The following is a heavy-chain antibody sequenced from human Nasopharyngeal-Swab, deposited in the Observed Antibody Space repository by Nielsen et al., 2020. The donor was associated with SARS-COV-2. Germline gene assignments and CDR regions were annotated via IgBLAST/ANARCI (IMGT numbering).Heavy chain of an antibody. CDR1: GGSISSSNW. CDR2: IYHSGST. J-gene: IGHJ5*02. D-gene: IGHD3-10*01. Sequence: SETLSLTCAVSGGSISSSNWWSWVRQPPGTGREWIGEIYHSGSTNYNPSLKSRVTISVDKSKNQFSLKLSSVSVADTAVYYGARARRPSSMVRHRLNWFYPWGQGTLVTVSS. V-gene: IGHV4-4*02. CDR3: ARARRPSSMVRHRLNWFYP.